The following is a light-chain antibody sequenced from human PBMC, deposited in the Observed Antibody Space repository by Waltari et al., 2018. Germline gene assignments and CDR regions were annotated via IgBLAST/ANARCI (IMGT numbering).Light chain of an antibody. CDR1: TSDVGGYDY. V-gene: IGLV2-11*01. CDR2: DVD. CDR3: CSFAGNYTLL. J-gene: IGLJ2*01. Sequence: QSALTQPRSVSGSPGQSVTLPCTGTTSDVGGYDYVSWYQPPPGKAPKPIISDVDKRPSGVSDRFSGSKSGNTASLTISGLQVDDEASYYCCSFAGNYTLLFGGGTNLTVL.